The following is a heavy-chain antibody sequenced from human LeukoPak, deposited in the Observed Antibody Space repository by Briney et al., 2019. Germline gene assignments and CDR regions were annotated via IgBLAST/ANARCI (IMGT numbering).Heavy chain of an antibody. Sequence: SQTLSLTCAISGDSVSSYNAAWNWIRQSPSIGLEWLGRTYYRSQWYNDYAIFVRSRITFNTDTSKNQFSLQLSSVTPEDTAVYYCARELTGFDYWDQGTLVTVSS. CDR3: ARELTGFDY. CDR1: GDSVSSYNAA. V-gene: IGHV6-1*01. J-gene: IGHJ4*02. D-gene: IGHD7-27*01. CDR2: TYYRSQWYN.